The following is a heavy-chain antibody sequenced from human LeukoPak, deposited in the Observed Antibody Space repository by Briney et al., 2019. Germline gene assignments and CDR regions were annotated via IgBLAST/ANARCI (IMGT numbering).Heavy chain of an antibody. Sequence: GGSLRLSCAASGFTFSSYGMHWVRQAPGKGLEWVAFIRYDGSNKYYADSVKGRFTISRDNSKNTLYLQMNSLRAEDTAVYYCAKTGDYYGSGSYVDYWGQGTLVTVSS. CDR2: IRYDGSNK. CDR3: AKTGDYYGSGSYVDY. V-gene: IGHV3-30*02. CDR1: GFTFSSYG. J-gene: IGHJ4*02. D-gene: IGHD3-10*01.